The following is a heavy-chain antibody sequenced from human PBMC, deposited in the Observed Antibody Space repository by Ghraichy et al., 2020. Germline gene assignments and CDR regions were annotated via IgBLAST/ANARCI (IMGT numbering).Heavy chain of an antibody. CDR3: VKFSGQQLPNYHFSY. Sequence: GGSLRLSCATSGFNFNTHAMTWVRQAPGKGLECVAAVRATSGITYYAESVKGRFTVIRDSSKTTLSLQMNNLGPEDTAIYYCVKFSGQQLPNYHFSYWGHGTLVTV. J-gene: IGHJ4*01. V-gene: IGHV3-23*01. CDR2: VRATSGIT. D-gene: IGHD3-10*01. CDR1: GFNFNTHA.